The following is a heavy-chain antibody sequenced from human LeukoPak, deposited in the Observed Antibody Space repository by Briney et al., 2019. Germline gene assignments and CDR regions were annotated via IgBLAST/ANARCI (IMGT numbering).Heavy chain of an antibody. V-gene: IGHV3-23*01. J-gene: IGHJ4*02. D-gene: IGHD6-13*01. Sequence: PGGSLRLSRAASGFTFSSYAMSWVRQAPGKGLEWVSAISGSGGTTYYADSVKGRFTISRDNSKNTLYLQMNSLRAEDTAVYYCAKFSAAGVDYFDYWGQGTLVTVSS. CDR1: GFTFSSYA. CDR2: ISGSGGTT. CDR3: AKFSAAGVDYFDY.